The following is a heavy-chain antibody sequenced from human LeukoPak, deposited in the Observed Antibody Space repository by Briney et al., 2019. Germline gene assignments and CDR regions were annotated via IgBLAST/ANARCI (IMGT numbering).Heavy chain of an antibody. CDR2: IHPSGGST. Sequence: ASVKVSCKASGYTFTSYYMNWVRQAPGQGLEWMGIIHPSGGSTSYAQKFQGRVTMTRDTSTSTVYTELSSLRSEDTAVYNCARGATIFAPMDVWGQGTTVTVSS. CDR3: ARGATIFAPMDV. V-gene: IGHV1-46*01. D-gene: IGHD3-3*01. CDR1: GYTFTSYY. J-gene: IGHJ6*02.